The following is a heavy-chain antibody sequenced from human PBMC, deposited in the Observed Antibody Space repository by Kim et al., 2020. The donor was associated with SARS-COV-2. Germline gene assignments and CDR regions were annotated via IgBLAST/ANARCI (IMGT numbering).Heavy chain of an antibody. V-gene: IGHV3-43*01. J-gene: IGHJ4*02. Sequence: ANTGKGRFTIARDNSKNSLYLQMNSLRTEDTALYYCAKDRYSSSSGIFDYWGQGTLVTVSP. D-gene: IGHD6-6*01. CDR3: AKDRYSSSSGIFDY.